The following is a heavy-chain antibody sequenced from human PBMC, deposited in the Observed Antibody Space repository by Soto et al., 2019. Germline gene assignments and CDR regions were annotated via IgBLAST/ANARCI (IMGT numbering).Heavy chain of an antibody. CDR3: ARSNGDYGDY. CDR1: GGSISSYY. Sequence: SETLSLTCTVSGGSISSYYWSWIRQPPGKGLEWIGYIYYSGRTNYNPSLKSRVTISVDTSKNQFSLKLSSVTAADTAVYYCARSNGDYGDYWSQGILVTVS. CDR2: IYYSGRT. D-gene: IGHD4-17*01. J-gene: IGHJ4*02. V-gene: IGHV4-59*01.